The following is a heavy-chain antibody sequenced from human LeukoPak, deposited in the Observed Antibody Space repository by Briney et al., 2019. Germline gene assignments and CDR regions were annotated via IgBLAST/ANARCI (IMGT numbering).Heavy chain of an antibody. D-gene: IGHD1-1*01. V-gene: IGHV3-13*01. CDR2: IGIAVDT. J-gene: IGHJ4*02. CDR3: AIVAKERVGGVYYFDY. CDR1: GFTFSDYD. Sequence: PGGSLRLSCAASGFTFSDYDLRWVRHPTGKGLEWVAAIGIAVDTYYTGSVKGRFTISRENAKNSLYLQMNSLRAGDTAVYYFAIVAKERVGGVYYFDYWGQGTLVTVSS.